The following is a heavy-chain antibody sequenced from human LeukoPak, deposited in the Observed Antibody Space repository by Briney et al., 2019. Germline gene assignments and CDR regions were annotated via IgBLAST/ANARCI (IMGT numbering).Heavy chain of an antibody. CDR3: ARDHGAVAGTFRY. Sequence: VKVSCKASGGTFSSYAISWVRQAPGQGLEWMGRIIPILGIANYAQKFQGRVTITADKSTSTAYMELSSLRSEDTAVYYCARDHGAVAGTFRYWGQGTLVTVSS. CDR2: IIPILGIA. J-gene: IGHJ4*02. V-gene: IGHV1-69*04. CDR1: GGTFSSYA. D-gene: IGHD6-19*01.